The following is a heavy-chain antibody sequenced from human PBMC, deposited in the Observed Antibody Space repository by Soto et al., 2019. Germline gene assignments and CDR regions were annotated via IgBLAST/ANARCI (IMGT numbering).Heavy chain of an antibody. J-gene: IGHJ5*02. CDR2: IWYDGSNK. CDR3: ARGRHDYSNYWFDP. V-gene: IGHV3-33*01. CDR1: GFTFSSYG. D-gene: IGHD4-4*01. Sequence: SLRLSCAASGFTFSSYGMHWVRQAPGKGLEWVAVIWYDGSNKYYADSVKGRFTISRDNSKNTLYLQMNSLRAEDTAVYYCARGRHDYSNYWFDPWGQGTLVTVSS.